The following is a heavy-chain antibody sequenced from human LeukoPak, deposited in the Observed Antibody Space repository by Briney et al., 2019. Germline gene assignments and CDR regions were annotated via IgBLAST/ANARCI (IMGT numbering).Heavy chain of an antibody. V-gene: IGHV4-59*01. Sequence: SETLSLTCTVSGGSISSYYWSWIRQPPGKGLEWIGYIYYSGSTNYNPSLKSRVTISVDTSKNQFSLKLNSVTAADTAVYYCASPLRVAVRGFDCGGQGPLVTAPS. CDR2: IYYSGST. CDR3: ASPLRVAVRGFDC. J-gene: IGHJ4*02. CDR1: GGSISSYY. D-gene: IGHD6-19*01.